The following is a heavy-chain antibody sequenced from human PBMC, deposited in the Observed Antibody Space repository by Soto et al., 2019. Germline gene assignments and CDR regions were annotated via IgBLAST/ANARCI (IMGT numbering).Heavy chain of an antibody. J-gene: IGHJ5*02. CDR2: VYYSGST. D-gene: IGHD3-10*01. CDR3: ARIMVREVITNWFDP. Sequence: SETLSLTCTVSGGSISSSTYYWGWFCQPPGKGLEWIGSVYYSGSTYYNPSLKSRVTISVDTSKKQFSLKLSSVTAADTAIYYCARIMVREVITNWFDPWGQGTQVTVS. CDR1: GGSISSSTYY. V-gene: IGHV4-39*01.